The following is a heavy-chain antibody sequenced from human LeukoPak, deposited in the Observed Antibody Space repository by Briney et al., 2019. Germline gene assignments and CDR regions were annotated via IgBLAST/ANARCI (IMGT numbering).Heavy chain of an antibody. V-gene: IGHV4-59*08. Sequence: PSETLSLTCTVSGGSISSYYWSWIRQPPGKRLEWIGYIYYTGSTNYNPSLKSRVTISVDTSKNQFPLKLSSVTAADTAVYYCASTDTSTFDYWGQGTLVTVSS. D-gene: IGHD5-18*01. CDR2: IYYTGST. CDR3: ASTDTSTFDY. CDR1: GGSISSYY. J-gene: IGHJ4*02.